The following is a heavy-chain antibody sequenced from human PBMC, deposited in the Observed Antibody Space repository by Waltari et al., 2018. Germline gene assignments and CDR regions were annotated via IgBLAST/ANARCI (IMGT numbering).Heavy chain of an antibody. D-gene: IGHD6-13*01. J-gene: IGHJ4*02. Sequence: QVQLQESGPGLVKPSETLSLTCAVSGYSLSSGYYWGWIRQPPGKGLEWIGSIYHSGSTYYNPSLKSRVTISVDTSKNQFSLKLSSVTAADTAVYYCARQGAVGYSSSWGQGTLVTVSS. CDR2: IYHSGST. CDR3: ARQGAVGYSSS. V-gene: IGHV4-38-2*01. CDR1: GYSLSSGYY.